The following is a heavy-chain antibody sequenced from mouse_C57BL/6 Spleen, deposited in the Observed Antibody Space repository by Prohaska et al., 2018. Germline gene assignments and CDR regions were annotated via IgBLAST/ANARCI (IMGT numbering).Heavy chain of an antibody. D-gene: IGHD1-3*01. V-gene: IGHV6-3*01. Sequence: EVKLEESGGGLVQPGGSMKLSCVASGFTFSNSWMNWFRQSPEKGLEWVAQIRLKSDNYATHYAESVKGRFTISRDESKSSVYLQMNNLRAEDTGIYYCTAPAGSSDYWGQGTTLTVSS. CDR2: IRLKSDNYAT. J-gene: IGHJ2*01. CDR3: TAPAGSSDY. CDR1: GFTFSNSW.